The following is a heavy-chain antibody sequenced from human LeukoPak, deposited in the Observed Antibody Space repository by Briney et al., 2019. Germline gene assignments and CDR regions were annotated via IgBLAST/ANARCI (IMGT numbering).Heavy chain of an antibody. CDR2: ISAYNGNT. CDR3: ARIYDSSDYYFRHFDY. D-gene: IGHD3-22*01. J-gene: IGHJ4*02. CDR1: GYTFTSYG. V-gene: IGHV1-18*01. Sequence: ASVKVSCXASGYTFTSYGISWVRQAPGQGLEWMGWISAYNGNTNYAQNLRGRVTMTTDTSTSTAYMELRSLRSDDTAVYYCARIYDSSDYYFRHFDYWGQGTLVTVSS.